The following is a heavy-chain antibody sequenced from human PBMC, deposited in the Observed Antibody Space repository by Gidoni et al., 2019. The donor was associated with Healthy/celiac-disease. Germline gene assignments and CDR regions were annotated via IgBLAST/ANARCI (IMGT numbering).Heavy chain of an antibody. Sequence: QVQLQESRPVLVKPSETLSLTCTLSARSISSYYWSWIRQPPGKGLEWIGYIYYSGSTNYNPSLKSRVTISVDTSKNQFSRKLSSVTAADTAVYYCARVKRLSNWFDPWGQGTLVTVSS. CDR2: IYYSGST. J-gene: IGHJ5*02. D-gene: IGHD3-10*01. CDR3: ARVKRLSNWFDP. V-gene: IGHV4-59*01. CDR1: ARSISSYY.